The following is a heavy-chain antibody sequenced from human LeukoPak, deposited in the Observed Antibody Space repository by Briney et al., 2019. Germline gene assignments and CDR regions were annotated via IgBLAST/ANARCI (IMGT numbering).Heavy chain of an antibody. CDR3: VKDALDDIVVAPPFFDY. V-gene: IGHV3-64D*06. D-gene: IGHD2-2*01. CDR1: GFTFSIYA. CDR2: ISSDGGST. Sequence: PGGSLRLSCSASGFTFSIYAMHWVRPAPGKGLEYVSGISSDGGSTYYADSVKGRFTISRDQSKNTLYLQMSSLRAEDTAVYYCVKDALDDIVVAPPFFDYWGQGTLVTVSS. J-gene: IGHJ4*02.